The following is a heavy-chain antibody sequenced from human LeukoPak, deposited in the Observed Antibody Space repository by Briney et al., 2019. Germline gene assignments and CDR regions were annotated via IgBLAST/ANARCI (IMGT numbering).Heavy chain of an antibody. Sequence: GESLKISCKGSGYNFTNYWIAWVRQMPGKGLEWMGIIYPGDSHTRYSPSFQGQVTMSADKSISTAYLQWGSLKASDTAMYYCARHNNYYAAGGSYFDSWGQGSLVTVSS. D-gene: IGHD3-10*01. V-gene: IGHV5-51*01. CDR1: GYNFTNYW. CDR2: IYPGDSHT. CDR3: ARHNNYYAAGGSYFDS. J-gene: IGHJ4*02.